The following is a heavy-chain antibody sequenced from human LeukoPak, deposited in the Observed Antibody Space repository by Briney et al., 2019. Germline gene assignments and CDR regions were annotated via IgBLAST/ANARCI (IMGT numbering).Heavy chain of an antibody. Sequence: SETLSLTCAVSGGSISSGGYSWSWLRPPPGKGLEWIGYIYHSGSTYYNPSLKSRVTISVDRSKNQFSLKLSSVTAADTAVYYCARGSSWFDPWGQGTLVTVSS. CDR3: ARGSSWFDP. D-gene: IGHD3-10*01. V-gene: IGHV4-30-2*01. CDR2: IYHSGST. J-gene: IGHJ5*02. CDR1: GGSISSGGYS.